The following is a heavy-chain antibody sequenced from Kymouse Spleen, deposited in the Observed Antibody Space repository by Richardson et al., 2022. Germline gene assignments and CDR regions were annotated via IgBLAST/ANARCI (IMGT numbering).Heavy chain of an antibody. CDR2: IYYSGST. CDR3: ARLGIDAFDI. J-gene: IGHJ3*02. V-gene: IGHV4-59*01. D-gene: IGHD7-27*02. Sequence: QVQLQESGPGLVKPSETLSLTCTVSGGSISSYYWSWIRQPPGKGLEWIGYIYYSGSTNYNPSLKSRVTISVDTSKNQFSLKLSSVTAADTAVYYCARLGIDAFDIWGQGTMVTVSS. CDR1: GGSISSYY.